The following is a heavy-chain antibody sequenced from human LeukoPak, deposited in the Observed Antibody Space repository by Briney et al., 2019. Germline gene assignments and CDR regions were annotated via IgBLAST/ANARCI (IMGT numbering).Heavy chain of an antibody. V-gene: IGHV4-59*08. CDR3: ARHSGSYYDFDY. D-gene: IGHD1-26*01. J-gene: IGHJ4*02. Sequence: SSATLSLTCTVSDGSISSYYWSWIRQHPGKGLEWIGYIYYSGSTNYNPSLKSRVTISVDTSKNQFSLKLSSVTAADTAVYYCARHSGSYYDFDYWGQGTLVTVSS. CDR2: IYYSGST. CDR1: DGSISSYY.